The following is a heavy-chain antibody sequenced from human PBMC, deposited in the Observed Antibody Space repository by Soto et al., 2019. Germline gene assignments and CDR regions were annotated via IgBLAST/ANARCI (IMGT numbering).Heavy chain of an antibody. Sequence: PSQTLSLTCAISGDSVSSNSAVWNWIRQSPSRGLEWLGRTYYRSKWYNDYAVSVKSRITINPDTSKNQFSLQLNSVTPEDTAVYYCARAWLENDDGMDVWGQGTTVTVSS. V-gene: IGHV6-1*01. CDR2: TYYRSKWYN. CDR3: ARAWLENDDGMDV. CDR1: GDSVSSNSAV. J-gene: IGHJ6*02. D-gene: IGHD3-22*01.